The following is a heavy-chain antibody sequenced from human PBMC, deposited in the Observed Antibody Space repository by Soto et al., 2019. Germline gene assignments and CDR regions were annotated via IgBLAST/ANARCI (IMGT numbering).Heavy chain of an antibody. CDR1: GFNFSGYA. D-gene: IGHD2-8*02. CDR3: ARGVLDY. Sequence: VQLEETGGGMDQPGGSLRLSCGGSGFNFSGYAMNWVRQAPGKGLEWVSYISSRSSGIHYADSVKGRFTISRDNGKRSLYLQMNSLRDEDTGSYYCARGVLDYWGQGALVTVSS. CDR2: ISSRSSGI. V-gene: IGHV3-48*02. J-gene: IGHJ4*02.